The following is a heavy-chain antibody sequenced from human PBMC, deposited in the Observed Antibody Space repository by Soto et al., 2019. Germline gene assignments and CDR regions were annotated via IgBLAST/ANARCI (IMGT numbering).Heavy chain of an antibody. CDR1: GYTFTSYY. D-gene: IGHD3-3*01. V-gene: IGHV1-46*01. CDR2: INPSGGST. Sequence: GASVKVYCNASGYTFTSYYMHWVRQATGQRLEWMGIINPSGGSTSYAQKFQGRVTMTRDTSTSTVYMELSSLRSEDTAVYYCARDLRSYYDFWSGYSLYYYYGMDVWGQGTTVTVSS. CDR3: ARDLRSYYDFWSGYSLYYYYGMDV. J-gene: IGHJ6*02.